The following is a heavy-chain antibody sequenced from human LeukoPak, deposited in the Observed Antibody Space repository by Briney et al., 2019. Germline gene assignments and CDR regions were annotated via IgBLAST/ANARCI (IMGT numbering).Heavy chain of an antibody. V-gene: IGHV2-5*02. D-gene: IGHD3-22*01. Sequence: KESGPTLVKPTQTLTLTCTFSGFSLSTSGVGVGWIRQPPGKALEWLALIYWDDDKRYSPSLKSRLTITKDTSRNQVVLTMTNMDPVDTATYYCAQAKLYDYYDSSGLAEYFQHWGQGTLVTVSS. J-gene: IGHJ1*01. CDR2: IYWDDDK. CDR3: AQAKLYDYYDSSGLAEYFQH. CDR1: GFSLSTSGVG.